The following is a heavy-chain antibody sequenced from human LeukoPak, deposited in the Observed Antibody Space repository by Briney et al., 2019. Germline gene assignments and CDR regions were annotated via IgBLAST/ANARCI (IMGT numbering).Heavy chain of an antibody. CDR1: GGSFSGYY. J-gene: IGHJ4*02. V-gene: IGHV4-34*01. CDR3: ARGVRRANFDY. Sequence: SETLSLTCAVYGGSFSGYYWSWIRQPPGKGLEWIGEINHSGSTYYNPSLKSRVTISVDTSKNQFSLKLSSVTAADTAVYYCARGVRRANFDYWGQGTLVTVSS. CDR2: INHSGST. D-gene: IGHD2-21*01.